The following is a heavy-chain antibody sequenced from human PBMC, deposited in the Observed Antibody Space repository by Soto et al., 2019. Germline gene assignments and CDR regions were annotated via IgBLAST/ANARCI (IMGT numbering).Heavy chain of an antibody. CDR3: ARARSPSYMVRGGGHWFDP. D-gene: IGHD3-10*01. V-gene: IGHV4-59*01. Sequence: QVQLQESGPGLVKPSETLSLTCTVSGGSISSYYWSWIRQPPGKGLEWIGYIYYSGSTNYNPSLKSRVTISVDTSKNQFSLKLSSVTAADTAVYYCARARSPSYMVRGGGHWFDPWGQGTLVTVSS. CDR2: IYYSGST. J-gene: IGHJ5*02. CDR1: GGSISSYY.